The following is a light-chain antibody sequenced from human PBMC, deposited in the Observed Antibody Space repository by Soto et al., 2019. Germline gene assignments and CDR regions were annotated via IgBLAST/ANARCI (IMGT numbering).Light chain of an antibody. J-gene: IGKJ2*01. CDR2: DTS. Sequence: EVVLTQSPATLSLSPGERATLSCRASQSVSNFLAWYQQKPGQAPRLLIYDTSDRATGLPARFSGSGSGTDFTLTISSLEPEDFAVYYCQHYGSSYTFGQGTKLEIK. CDR3: QHYGSSYT. V-gene: IGKV3-11*01. CDR1: QSVSNF.